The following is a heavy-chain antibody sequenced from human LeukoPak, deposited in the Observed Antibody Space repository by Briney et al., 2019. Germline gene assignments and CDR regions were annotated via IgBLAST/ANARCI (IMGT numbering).Heavy chain of an antibody. CDR1: GFTFSNYW. CDR2: IKQDGSEK. V-gene: IGHV3-7*05. D-gene: IGHD6-13*01. J-gene: IGHJ3*02. Sequence: GGSLRLSCADSGFTFSNYWMNWVRQAPGKGLEWVANIKQDGSEKYYVDSVKGRFTISRDNAKNSLYLQMNSLRAEDTAVYYCAGSQHSAYDIWGQGTMVIVSS. CDR3: AGSQHSAYDI.